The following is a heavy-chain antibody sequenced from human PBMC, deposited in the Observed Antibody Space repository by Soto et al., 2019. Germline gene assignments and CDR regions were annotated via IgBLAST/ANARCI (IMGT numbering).Heavy chain of an antibody. CDR2: ISGSDGIST. CDR1: GFTFSSYA. Sequence: GGSLRLSCAASGFTFSSYAMSWVRQAPGKGLEWVSAISGSDGISTSYADSVKGRFTISRDNAKNTLYVQMKSLRAEDTAVYFCAREGDCTSTSCLNDGMDVWGQGTTVTVSS. J-gene: IGHJ6*02. D-gene: IGHD2-2*01. CDR3: AREGDCTSTSCLNDGMDV. V-gene: IGHV3-23*01.